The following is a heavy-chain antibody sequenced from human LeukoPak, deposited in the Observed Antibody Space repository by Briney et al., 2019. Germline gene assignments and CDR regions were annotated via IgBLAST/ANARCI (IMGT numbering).Heavy chain of an antibody. J-gene: IGHJ5*02. CDR1: GFTFSSYA. CDR2: ISYDGSNK. Sequence: GRSLRLSCAASGFTFSSYAMHWVRQAPGKGLEWVAVISYDGSNKYYADSVKGRFTISRDNSKNTLYLQMNSLRAEDTAVYYCAREWGDIVVVPAADRGGNWFDPWGQGTLVTVSS. D-gene: IGHD2-2*01. V-gene: IGHV3-30-3*01. CDR3: AREWGDIVVVPAADRGGNWFDP.